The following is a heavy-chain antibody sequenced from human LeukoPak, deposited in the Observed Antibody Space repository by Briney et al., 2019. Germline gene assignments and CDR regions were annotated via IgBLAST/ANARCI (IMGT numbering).Heavy chain of an antibody. CDR2: ISSSGSYI. CDR1: AFTFSIYS. V-gene: IGHV3-21*01. D-gene: IGHD2-15*01. J-gene: IGHJ4*02. Sequence: GGSLRLSCAASAFTFSIYSMNWVRQPPGKGMEWVSSISSSGSYIYYADSVKGRFSISRDSAKNSLYLQMNSLRAEDTAVYYCARGPQFCSGGSCYGYYFDYWGQGTLVTVSS. CDR3: ARGPQFCSGGSCYGYYFDY.